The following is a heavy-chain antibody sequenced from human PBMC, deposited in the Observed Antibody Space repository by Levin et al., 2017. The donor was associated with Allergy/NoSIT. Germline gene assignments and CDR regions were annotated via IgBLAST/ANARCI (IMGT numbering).Heavy chain of an antibody. J-gene: IGHJ4*02. CDR2: INHSGST. CDR1: GGSFSGYY. CDR3: ARCVSRAYSSGWYPFDY. Sequence: PSETLSLTCAVYGGSFSGYYWSWIRQPPGKGLEWIGEINHSGSTNYNPSLKSRVTISVDTSKNQFSLKLSSVTAADTAVYYCARCVSRAYSSGWYPFDYWGQGTLVTVSS. D-gene: IGHD6-19*01. V-gene: IGHV4-34*01.